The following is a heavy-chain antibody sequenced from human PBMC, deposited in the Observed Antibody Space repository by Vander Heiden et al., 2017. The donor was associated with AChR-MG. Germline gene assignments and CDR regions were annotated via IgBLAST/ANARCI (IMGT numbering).Heavy chain of an antibody. CDR2: IYYSGST. J-gene: IGHJ4*02. V-gene: IGHV4-39*01. CDR1: GGSISSSSYY. CDR3: ARRAGGEEDY. Sequence: QLQLQESGPGLVKPSETLSLTCTVSGGSISSSSYYWGWIRQPPGKGLEWIGSIYYSGSTYYNPSLKSRVTITVDTSKNQFSLKLSSVTAADTAVYYCARRAGGEEDYWGQGTLVTVSS. D-gene: IGHD3-10*01.